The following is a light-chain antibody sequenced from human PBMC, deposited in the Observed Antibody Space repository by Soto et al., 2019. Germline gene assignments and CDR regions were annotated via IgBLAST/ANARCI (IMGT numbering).Light chain of an antibody. CDR1: SSDVGSYNF. J-gene: IGLJ3*02. V-gene: IGLV2-23*02. Sequence: QLVLTQPASVSGSPRQSITISCTGTSSDVGSYNFVSWYQQHPGKAPKLMIYEVIKRPSGVSNRFSGSKSGNTASLTISGLQAEDEADYYCCSYAGSKTWVFGGGTKLTVL. CDR2: EVI. CDR3: CSYAGSKTWV.